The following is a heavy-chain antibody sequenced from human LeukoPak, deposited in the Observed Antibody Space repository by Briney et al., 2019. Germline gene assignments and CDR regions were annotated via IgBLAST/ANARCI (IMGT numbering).Heavy chain of an antibody. CDR1: GFTVSGTH. D-gene: IGHD2-21*02. CDR2: MYTGGTT. V-gene: IGHV3-53*01. J-gene: IGHJ4*02. CDR3: AKDEVTSGGGLAS. Sequence: GGSLRLSCAASGFTVSGTHMSWVRQAPGKGLEWVSAMYTGGTTYYADSVKGRFTISRDNSKNTLYPHMNSLRAEDTAVYYCAKDEVTSGGGLASWGQGTLVTVSS.